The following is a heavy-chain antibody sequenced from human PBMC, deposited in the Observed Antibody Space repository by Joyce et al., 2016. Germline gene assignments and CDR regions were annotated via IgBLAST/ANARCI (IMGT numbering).Heavy chain of an antibody. CDR1: GFTFSSYA. V-gene: IGHV3-23*01. Sequence: EVQLLESGGGLVQPCGYLRPSCTASGFTFSSYAITWVRQAPGKGLEGVSIVSDKGGTTYYADSVEGRFTISRDNSKNALYLHMYSLRAEDTAVYYCAKGEVVINSETYDIWGQGTMVTVSS. CDR2: VSDKGGTT. D-gene: IGHD3-22*01. CDR3: AKGEVVINSETYDI. J-gene: IGHJ3*02.